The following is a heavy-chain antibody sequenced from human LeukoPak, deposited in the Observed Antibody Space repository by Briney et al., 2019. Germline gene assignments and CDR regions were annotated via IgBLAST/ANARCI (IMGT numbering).Heavy chain of an antibody. CDR1: GGSISSYY. CDR3: ARAGYDSSGYPFDY. CDR2: IYTSGST. Sequence: PSETLSLTCTVSGGSISSYYWSWIRQPAGKGLEWIGRIYTSGSTNYNPSLKSRVTMSVDTSKNQFSLKLNSVTAADTAVYYCARAGYDSSGYPFDYWGQGTLVTVSS. V-gene: IGHV4-4*07. D-gene: IGHD3-22*01. J-gene: IGHJ4*02.